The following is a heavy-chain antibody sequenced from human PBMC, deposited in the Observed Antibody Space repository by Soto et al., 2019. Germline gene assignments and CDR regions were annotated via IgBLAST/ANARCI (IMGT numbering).Heavy chain of an antibody. CDR1: GGSISSSSYY. V-gene: IGHV4-39*01. J-gene: IGHJ1*01. CDR3: ARSGPRIAAAGTGAEYFQH. CDR2: IYYSGST. Sequence: QLQLQESGPGLVKPSETLSLTCTVSGGSISSSSYYWGWIRQPPGKGLEWIGSIYYSGSTYYNPSLKSRVTIPVDTSKNQFSLKLSSVTAADTAVYYCARSGPRIAAAGTGAEYFQHWGQGTLVTVSS. D-gene: IGHD6-13*01.